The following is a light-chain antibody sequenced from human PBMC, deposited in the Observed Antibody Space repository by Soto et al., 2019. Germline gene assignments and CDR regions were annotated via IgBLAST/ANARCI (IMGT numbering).Light chain of an antibody. CDR2: DNN. J-gene: IGLJ3*02. CDR3: GTWDTSLSAVV. CDR1: SSNIENNY. V-gene: IGLV1-51*01. Sequence: QSALTQPPSVSAAPGQKVTISCSGGSSNIENNYVSWYQQLPGTAPKLLIYDNNERPSGIPDRFSGSKSGTSATLGITGLQTGDEADYYCGTWDTSLSAVVFGGGTKLTVL.